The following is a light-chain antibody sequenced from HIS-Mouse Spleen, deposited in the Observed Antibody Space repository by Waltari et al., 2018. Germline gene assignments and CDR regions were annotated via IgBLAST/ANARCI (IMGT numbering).Light chain of an antibody. CDR2: LGS. V-gene: IGKV2-28*01. Sequence: DIVMNQSPLSLPVTPGEPASLPCRSSQSLLHSNGYNYLDWYLQKPGQSPQLLIYLGSNRASGVPDRFSGSGSGTDFTLKISRVEAEDVGVYYYMQALQTPPFTFGPGTKVDIK. CDR1: QSLLHSNGYNY. J-gene: IGKJ3*01. CDR3: MQALQTPPFT.